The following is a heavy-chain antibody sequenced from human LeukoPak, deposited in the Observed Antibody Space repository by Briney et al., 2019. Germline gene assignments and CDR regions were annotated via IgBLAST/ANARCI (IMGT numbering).Heavy chain of an antibody. D-gene: IGHD5-18*01. V-gene: IGHV5-51*04. CDR2: IDPNSDT. J-gene: IGHJ4*02. CDR1: GYSFTNYW. CDR3: ARQTAMGRSGDF. Sequence: PGESLKISCKASGYSFTNYWIGWVRQMPEKGLEWMGIIDPNSDTRYTPSFQGQFTISADMPLTTAYLQWNSLKASDTAMYYCARQTAMGRSGDFWGQGTLVTVSS.